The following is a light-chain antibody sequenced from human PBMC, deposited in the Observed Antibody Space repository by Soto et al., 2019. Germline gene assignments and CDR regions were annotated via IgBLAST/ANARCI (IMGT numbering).Light chain of an antibody. CDR1: SSNIGSNP. J-gene: IGLJ3*02. Sequence: QSVLTQPPSASGTPGQRVTISCSGSSSNIGSNPINWYQQVPGTAPKLLIYSHNQRPSGVPDRFSASKSATSASLAISGLQSEDEADHYCAAWDDSLNGWVFGGVTKLTVL. CDR3: AAWDDSLNGWV. V-gene: IGLV1-44*01. CDR2: SHN.